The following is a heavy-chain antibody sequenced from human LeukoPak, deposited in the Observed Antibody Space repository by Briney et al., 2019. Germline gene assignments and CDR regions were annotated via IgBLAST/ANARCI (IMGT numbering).Heavy chain of an antibody. CDR2: ISGSGGST. D-gene: IGHD5-12*01. J-gene: IGHJ5*02. V-gene: IGHV3-23*01. CDR3: ATSPDIVATIPWFDP. CDR1: GFTFSSYG. Sequence: GGSLRLSCAASGFTFSSYGMSWVRQAPGKGLEWVSAISGSGGSTYYADSVKGRFTISRDNSKNTLYLQMNSLRAEDTAVYYCATSPDIVATIPWFDPWGQGTLVTVSS.